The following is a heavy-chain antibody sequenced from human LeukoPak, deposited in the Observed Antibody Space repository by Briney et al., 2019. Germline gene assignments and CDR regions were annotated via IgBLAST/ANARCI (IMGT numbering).Heavy chain of an antibody. CDR1: GFPFSTYA. Sequence: GGSLRLSCAASGFPFSTYAMNWVRQAPGKGLEWVSGISSSGGDTYYADSVMGRFSISRDNSKNTLYLQMNSLRAEDTAVYYCAKQIAAAGADYWGQGTLVTVSS. J-gene: IGHJ4*02. CDR2: ISSSGGDT. V-gene: IGHV3-23*01. CDR3: AKQIAAAGADY. D-gene: IGHD6-13*01.